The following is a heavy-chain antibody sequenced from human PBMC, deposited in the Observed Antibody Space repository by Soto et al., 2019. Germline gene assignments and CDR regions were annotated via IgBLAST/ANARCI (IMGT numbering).Heavy chain of an antibody. CDR3: ARELLTIFGVVTSSPPLDV. CDR2: ISAYNGNT. D-gene: IGHD3-3*01. V-gene: IGHV1-18*01. Sequence: ASVKVSCKASGGTFSSYAISWVRQAPGQGLEWMGWISAYNGNTNYAQKLQGRVTMTTDTSTSTAYMELSSLRSEDTAVYYCARELLTIFGVVTSSPPLDVWGQGTTVTVSS. CDR1: GGTFSSYA. J-gene: IGHJ6*02.